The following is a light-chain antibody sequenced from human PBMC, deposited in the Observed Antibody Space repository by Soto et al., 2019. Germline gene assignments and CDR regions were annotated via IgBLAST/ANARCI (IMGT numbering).Light chain of an antibody. CDR3: QQSGSSPGT. CDR1: QSVSSIY. Sequence: EIVLTQSPGTLSLSPGERATLSCRASQSVSSIYLAWYQQKPGQAPRLLIYDVSSRATGIPDRFSGSGSGTEFTLTISSLQPEDFAVYYCQQSGSSPGTFGQGTKVEIK. J-gene: IGKJ1*01. CDR2: DVS. V-gene: IGKV3-20*01.